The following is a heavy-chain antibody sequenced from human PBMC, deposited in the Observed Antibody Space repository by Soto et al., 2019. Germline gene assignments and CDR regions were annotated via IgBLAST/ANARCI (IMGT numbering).Heavy chain of an antibody. CDR3: ARAQVDCSAVICYSDNWFDP. CDR2: MNTNSGQT. Sequence: GASVKVSCKASGYTFTSFEINWVRQAAGQAPEWMGWMNTNSGQTGYAQKFQGRVSMTRDTSSGTAYMELNNLESDDTAVYYCARAQVDCSAVICYSDNWFDPWGQGTRVTVSS. CDR1: GYTFTSFE. D-gene: IGHD2-15*01. V-gene: IGHV1-8*01. J-gene: IGHJ5*02.